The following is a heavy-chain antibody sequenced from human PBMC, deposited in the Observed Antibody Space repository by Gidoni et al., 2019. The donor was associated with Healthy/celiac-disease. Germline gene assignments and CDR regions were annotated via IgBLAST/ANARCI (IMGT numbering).Heavy chain of an antibody. CDR3: ASFSYGDYENFDY. J-gene: IGHJ4*02. V-gene: IGHV3-21*01. D-gene: IGHD4-17*01. CDR1: GFTFSSYS. Sequence: EVQLVESGGGLVKPGGSLRLSCAASGFTFSSYSMNWVRQAPGKGLEWVSSISSSSSYIYYADSVKGRFTISRDNAKNSLYLQMNSLRAEDTAVYYCASFSYGDYENFDYWGQGTLVTVSS. CDR2: ISSSSSYI.